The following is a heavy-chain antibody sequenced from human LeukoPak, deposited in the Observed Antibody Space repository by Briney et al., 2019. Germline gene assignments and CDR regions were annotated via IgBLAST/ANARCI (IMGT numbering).Heavy chain of an antibody. Sequence: GGSLRLSCTASGFTFGDYAMSWFRQAPGKGLEWVGFIRSKAYGGTTEYAASVKGRFTISRDDSKSIAYLQMNSLKTEDTAVYYCTPYGDYSTSIDYWGQGTLVTVSS. CDR1: GFTFGDYA. J-gene: IGHJ4*02. D-gene: IGHD4-17*01. CDR2: IRSKAYGGTT. V-gene: IGHV3-49*03. CDR3: TPYGDYSTSIDY.